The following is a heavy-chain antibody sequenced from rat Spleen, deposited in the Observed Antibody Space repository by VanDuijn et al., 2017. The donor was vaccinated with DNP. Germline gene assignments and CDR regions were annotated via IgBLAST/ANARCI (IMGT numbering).Heavy chain of an antibody. CDR1: GFTFSDYA. Sequence: EVQLVESGGGLVQPGNSLKLSCVASGFTFSDYAMAWVRQSPKQGLEWVATIIYDGSSTYYRDSVKGRFTISRDNAKSTLYLQMDSLRSEDTATYHCVTRGLYGGYDHWGQGVMVTVSS. V-gene: IGHV5S10*01. CDR2: IIYDGSST. CDR3: VTRGLYGGYDH. D-gene: IGHD1-11*01. J-gene: IGHJ2*01.